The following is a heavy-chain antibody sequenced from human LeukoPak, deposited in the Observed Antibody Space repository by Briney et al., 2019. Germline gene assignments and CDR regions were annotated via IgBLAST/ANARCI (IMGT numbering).Heavy chain of an antibody. CDR2: IIPIFGTA. D-gene: IGHD2-15*01. V-gene: IGHV1-69*06. CDR1: GGTFSSYA. J-gene: IGHJ5*02. Sequence: SVKVSCKASGGTFSSYAISCVRQAPGQGLEWMGGIIPIFGTANYAQKFQGRVTITADKSTSTAYMELSSLRSEDTAVYYCARGCSGGSYLLWFDPWGQGTLVTVSS. CDR3: ARGCSGGSYLLWFDP.